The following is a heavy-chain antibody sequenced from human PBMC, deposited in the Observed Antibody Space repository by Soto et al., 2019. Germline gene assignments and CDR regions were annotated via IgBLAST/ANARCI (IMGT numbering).Heavy chain of an antibody. CDR3: ARDDPRDGYIVY. CDR2: IYYSGST. J-gene: IGHJ4*02. CDR1: GGSISSGGYY. V-gene: IGHV4-31*03. D-gene: IGHD5-12*01. Sequence: SETLSLTCTVSGGSISSGGYYWSWIRQHPGKGLEWIGYIYYSGSTYYNPSLKNRVTISVDTSKNQFSLKLSSVTAADTAVYYCARDDPRDGYIVYWGQGTLVTVSS.